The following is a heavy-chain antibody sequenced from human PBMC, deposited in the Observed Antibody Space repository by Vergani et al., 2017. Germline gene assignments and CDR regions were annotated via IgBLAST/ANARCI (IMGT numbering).Heavy chain of an antibody. J-gene: IGHJ6*03. CDR3: ARGRYCSSTSCYRPGDYYYYYMDV. CDR2: INHSGST. D-gene: IGHD2-2*02. Sequence: QVQLQQWGAGLLKPSETLSLTCAVYGGSFSGYYWSWIRQPPGKGLEWIGEINHSGSTNYNPSLKSRVTISVDTSKNQFSLKLSSVTAADTAVYYCARGRYCSSTSCYRPGDYYYYYMDVWGKGTTVTVSS. CDR1: GGSFSGYY. V-gene: IGHV4-34*01.